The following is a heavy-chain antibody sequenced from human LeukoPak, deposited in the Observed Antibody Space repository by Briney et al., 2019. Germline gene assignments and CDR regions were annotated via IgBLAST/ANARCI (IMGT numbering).Heavy chain of an antibody. D-gene: IGHD2-15*01. Sequence: GGSLRLSWAASGFTFRSYGMHWVRQAPGKGLEWVAVIWHDGKNKYYADSVKGRFTISRDNSKNTLYLQMDSLRAEDTAVYYCARDRGSNDPIDYWGQGTLVTVSS. CDR2: IWHDGKNK. CDR3: ARDRGSNDPIDY. CDR1: GFTFRSYG. V-gene: IGHV3-33*01. J-gene: IGHJ4*02.